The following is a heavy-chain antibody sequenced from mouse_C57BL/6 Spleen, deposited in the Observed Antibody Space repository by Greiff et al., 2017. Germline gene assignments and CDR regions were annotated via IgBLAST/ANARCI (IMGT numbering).Heavy chain of an antibody. V-gene: IGHV10-1*01. D-gene: IGHD2-3*01. J-gene: IGHJ4*01. CDR3: VRHSYDGYYEYYAMDY. CDR2: IRSNSNNYAT. Sequence: EVKLMESGGGLVQPKGSLKLSCAASGFSFNTYAMNWVRQAPGKGLEWVARIRSNSNNYATYYADSVKDRLTISRDDSESMLYLQMNNLKTEDTAMYYCVRHSYDGYYEYYAMDYWGQGTSVTVSS. CDR1: GFSFNTYA.